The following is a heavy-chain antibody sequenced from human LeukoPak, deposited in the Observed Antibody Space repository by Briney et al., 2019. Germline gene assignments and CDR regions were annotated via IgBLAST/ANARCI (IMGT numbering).Heavy chain of an antibody. CDR2: ISSSGSTI. V-gene: IGHV3-48*03. D-gene: IGHD1-26*01. J-gene: IGHJ5*02. CDR3: AKGGLNWFDP. Sequence: GGSLRLSCAASAFTFSNYGMNWVRQAPGKGLEWVSYISSSGSTIYYADSVKGRFTISRDNAKNSLYLQMNSLRAEDTAVYYCAKGGLNWFDPWGQGTLVTVSS. CDR1: AFTFSNYG.